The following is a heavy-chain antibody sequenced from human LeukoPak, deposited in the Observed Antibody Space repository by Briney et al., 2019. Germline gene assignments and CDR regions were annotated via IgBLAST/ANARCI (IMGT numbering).Heavy chain of an antibody. CDR3: ARLGTSMVRGVFDY. Sequence: SETLSLTCTVYGGSISIYYWSWIRQPPGKGLEWIGYIYYSGSTNYNPSLKSRVTISVDTSKNQFSLKLSSVTAADTAVYYCARLGTSMVRGVFDYWGQGTLVTVSS. D-gene: IGHD3-10*01. V-gene: IGHV4-59*08. CDR1: GGSISIYY. CDR2: IYYSGST. J-gene: IGHJ4*02.